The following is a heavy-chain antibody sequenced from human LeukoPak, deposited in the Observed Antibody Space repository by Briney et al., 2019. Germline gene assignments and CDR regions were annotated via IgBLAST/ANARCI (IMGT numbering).Heavy chain of an antibody. V-gene: IGHV3-23*01. CDR3: AKIRYYDSSGYFHGAFDI. CDR2: ISGSGGST. J-gene: IGHJ3*02. Sequence: PGGSLRLSCAASGFTFSSYGMHWVRQAPGKGLEWVSAISGSGGSTYYADSVKGRFTISRDNSKNTLYLQMNSLRAEDTAVYYCAKIRYYDSSGYFHGAFDIWGQGTMVTVSS. CDR1: GFTFSSYG. D-gene: IGHD3-22*01.